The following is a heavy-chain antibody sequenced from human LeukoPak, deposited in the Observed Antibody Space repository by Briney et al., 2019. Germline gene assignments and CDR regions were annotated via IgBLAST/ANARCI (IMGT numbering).Heavy chain of an antibody. D-gene: IGHD2-8*01. V-gene: IGHV3-48*01. CDR1: GFTFSSYS. Sequence: RPGGSLRLSCAASGFTFSSYSMNWVRQAPGKGLEWVSYISSSSSTIYYADSVKGRFIISRDNAKNSLYLQMNSLRAEDTAVYYCARDRVSDYWGRGTLVTVSS. J-gene: IGHJ4*02. CDR2: ISSSSSTI. CDR3: ARDRVSDY.